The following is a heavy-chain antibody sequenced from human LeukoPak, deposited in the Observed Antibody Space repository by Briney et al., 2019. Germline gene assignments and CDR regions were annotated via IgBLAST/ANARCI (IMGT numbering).Heavy chain of an antibody. CDR1: GGSISIYY. Sequence: KPSETLSLTCTVSGGSISIYYWSWIRQPPPKGLEWIGYINYSGSTYYNPSLKSRVTISVDTSKNQCSLKLSSVTAADTAVYYCARHSRDGYIDFDNWGQGTLVTVSS. J-gene: IGHJ4*02. D-gene: IGHD5-24*01. V-gene: IGHV4-59*08. CDR2: INYSGST. CDR3: ARHSRDGYIDFDN.